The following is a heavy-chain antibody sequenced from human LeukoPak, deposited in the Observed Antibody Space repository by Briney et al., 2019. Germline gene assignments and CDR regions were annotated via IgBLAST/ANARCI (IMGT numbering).Heavy chain of an antibody. CDR3: ARDRNWNYPRYYFDY. V-gene: IGHV1-2*02. Sequence: ASVKVSCKASGYTFTGYYMHWVRQAPGQGLEWMGWINPNSGGTNYAQKFQGRVTMTRGTSISTAYMELSRLRSDDTAVYYCARDRNWNYPRYYFDYWGQGTLVTVSS. CDR2: INPNSGGT. J-gene: IGHJ4*02. D-gene: IGHD1-7*01. CDR1: GYTFTGYY.